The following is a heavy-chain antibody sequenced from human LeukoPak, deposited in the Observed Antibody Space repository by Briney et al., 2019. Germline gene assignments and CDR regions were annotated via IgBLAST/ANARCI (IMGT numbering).Heavy chain of an antibody. CDR1: GFTFSSYG. CDR2: IRYDGSNK. Sequence: GGSLRLSYAASGFTFSSYGMHWVRQAPGKGLEWVAFIRYDGSNKYYADSVKGRFTISRDNSKNTLYLQMNSLRAEDTAVYYCAKGGVVAAAGTDYWGQGTLVTVSS. CDR3: AKGGVVAAAGTDY. D-gene: IGHD6-13*01. V-gene: IGHV3-30*02. J-gene: IGHJ4*02.